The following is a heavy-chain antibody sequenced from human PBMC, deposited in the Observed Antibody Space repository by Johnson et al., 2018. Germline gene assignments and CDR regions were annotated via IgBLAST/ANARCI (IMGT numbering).Heavy chain of an antibody. CDR2: ISYDGSNK. CDR3: AKDFYYYTPMDCTGALDI. CDR1: GFTFSAYG. Sequence: QVQLVESGGGVVQPGRSLRLSCAASGFTFSAYGIHWVRQAPGKGLEWVAVISYDGSNKYFADSVKGRFTISRDNSKNTLALQMNSLRAEDTAVYYCAKDFYYYTPMDCTGALDIWGLGTMVSVSS. V-gene: IGHV3-30*18. D-gene: IGHD5-18*01. J-gene: IGHJ3*02.